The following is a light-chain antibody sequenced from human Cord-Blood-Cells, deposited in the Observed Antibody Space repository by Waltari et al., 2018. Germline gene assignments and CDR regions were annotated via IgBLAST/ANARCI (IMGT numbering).Light chain of an antibody. CDR3: QQYNSYWT. J-gene: IGKJ1*01. Sequence: DIQMTQSPSTLSASVGDRVTITCRASPSISSWLAWYQQKPGKAPKLLIYKASSLESGVPSRFSGSGSGTEFTLTISSLQPDDFVTYYCQQYNSYWTFGQGTKVEIK. V-gene: IGKV1-5*03. CDR2: KAS. CDR1: PSISSW.